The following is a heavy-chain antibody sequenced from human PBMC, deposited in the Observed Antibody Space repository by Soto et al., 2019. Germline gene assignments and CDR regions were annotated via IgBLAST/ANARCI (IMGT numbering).Heavy chain of an antibody. CDR1: GGSFSGYY. D-gene: IGHD2-15*01. Sequence: SETLSLTCTVSGGSFSGYYWSWIRQPPGKGLEWIGEINHSGSTNYNPSLKSRVTISVDTSKNQFSLKLSSVTAADTAVYYCARWNSGYCSGGSCYRSYGFDYWGQGTLVTVSS. J-gene: IGHJ4*02. V-gene: IGHV4-34*01. CDR2: INHSGST. CDR3: ARWNSGYCSGGSCYRSYGFDY.